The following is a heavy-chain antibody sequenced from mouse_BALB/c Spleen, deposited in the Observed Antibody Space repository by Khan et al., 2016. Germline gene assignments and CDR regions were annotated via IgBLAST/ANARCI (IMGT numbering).Heavy chain of an antibody. CDR3: ASYSNGSSSIY. CDR2: IYYSGDT. D-gene: IGHD1-1*01. V-gene: IGHV3-1*02. Sequence: VQLQESGPDLVKPSQSLSLTCTVTGYSITSGYNWHWIRQFPGNKLEWMGYIYYSGDTSYNPSLKSRISITRDTSKNQFFLQLSSVTTEDTATYYCASYSNGSSSIYWGQGTTLTVSS. CDR1: GYSITSGYN. J-gene: IGHJ2*01.